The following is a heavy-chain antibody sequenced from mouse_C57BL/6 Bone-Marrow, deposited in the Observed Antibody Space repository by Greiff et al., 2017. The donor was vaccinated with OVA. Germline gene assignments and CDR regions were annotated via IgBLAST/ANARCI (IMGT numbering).Heavy chain of an antibody. J-gene: IGHJ4*01. Sequence: EVKVVESGGGLVQPGGSLKLSCAASGFTFSDYYMYWVRQTPEKRLEWVAYISNGGGSTYYPDTVKGRFTISRDNAKNTLYLQMSRLKSEDTAMYYCAREWDSYAMDYWGQGTSVTVSS. CDR3: AREWDSYAMDY. CDR1: GFTFSDYY. D-gene: IGHD4-1*01. CDR2: ISNGGGST. V-gene: IGHV5-12*01.